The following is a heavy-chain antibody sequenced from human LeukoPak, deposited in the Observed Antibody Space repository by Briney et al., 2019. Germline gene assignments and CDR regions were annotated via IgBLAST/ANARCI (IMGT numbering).Heavy chain of an antibody. J-gene: IGHJ6*02. D-gene: IGHD4-23*01. V-gene: IGHV3-53*04. CDR1: GFTVRINY. CDR3: ARGNRRWGFSYYYYGMDV. Sequence: GGSLSLSCAASGFTVRINYMSGVPHAPGKGLECGSVTYSGGSTYYADSVKGRFTISRHNSKNTLYLQMNSLRAEDTAVYYRARGNRRWGFSYYYYGMDVWGQGTTVTVSS. CDR2: TYSGGST.